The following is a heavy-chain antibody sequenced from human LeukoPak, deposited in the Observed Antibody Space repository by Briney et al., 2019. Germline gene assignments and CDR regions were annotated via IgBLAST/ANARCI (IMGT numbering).Heavy chain of an antibody. CDR2: IKHDGSEK. CDR3: ARDPGARLPDY. D-gene: IGHD7-27*01. CDR1: GFTFSNYW. V-gene: IGHV3-7*01. J-gene: IGHJ4*02. Sequence: GGSLRLSCAASGFTFSNYWMSWVRQAPGKGLEWVANIKHDGSEKYYVDSVKGRFTISRDNAKNSLYLQMSSLRAEDTAVYYCARDPGARLPDYWGRGTLVTVSS.